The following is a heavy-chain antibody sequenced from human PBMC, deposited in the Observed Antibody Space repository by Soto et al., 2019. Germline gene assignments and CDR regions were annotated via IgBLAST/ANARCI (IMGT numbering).Heavy chain of an antibody. Sequence: QTGGSLRLSCAASGFTFSSYAMSWVRQAPGKGLEWVSAISGSGGSTYYADSVKGRFTISRDNSKSTLYLQMNSLRAEDTAVYYCGRGSIAVAGKGAAFDIWRQGTMVTVSS. J-gene: IGHJ3*02. V-gene: IGHV3-23*01. CDR2: ISGSGGST. D-gene: IGHD6-19*01. CDR1: GFTFSSYA. CDR3: GRGSIAVAGKGAAFDI.